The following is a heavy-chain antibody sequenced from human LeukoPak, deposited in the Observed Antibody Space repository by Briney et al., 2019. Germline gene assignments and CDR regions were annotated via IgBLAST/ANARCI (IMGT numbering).Heavy chain of an antibody. Sequence: ASVKVSCKASGYTFTAYCIHWVRQAPGQGLEWMGWIDPNTGQTDSAQKFQGRDTVTRDTSINTAYMDLSSLRSDDTAVYYCARVVGQGTAMPSRDFFDYWGQGTLVTVSS. CDR1: GYTFTAYC. V-gene: IGHV1-2*02. D-gene: IGHD5-18*01. CDR3: ARVVGQGTAMPSRDFFDY. J-gene: IGHJ4*02. CDR2: IDPNTGQT.